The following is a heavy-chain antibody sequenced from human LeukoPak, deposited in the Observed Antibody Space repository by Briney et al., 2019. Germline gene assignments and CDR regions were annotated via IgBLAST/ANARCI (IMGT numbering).Heavy chain of an antibody. CDR3: ARILLPFNYFDY. Sequence: SETLSLTCTVSGDSVSSGGYYWSWIRQHPEKGLEWIGYIYYSGGTYYNPSLKSRLIISVDTSKNQFSLKLTSVTAADTAVYYCARILLPFNYFDYWGQGTLVTVSS. J-gene: IGHJ4*02. V-gene: IGHV4-31*03. CDR2: IYYSGGT. CDR1: GDSVSSGGYY. D-gene: IGHD3-10*01.